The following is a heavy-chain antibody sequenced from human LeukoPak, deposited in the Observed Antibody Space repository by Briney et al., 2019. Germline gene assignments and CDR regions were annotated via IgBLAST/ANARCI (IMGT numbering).Heavy chain of an antibody. J-gene: IGHJ6*02. V-gene: IGHV3-30-3*01. CDR3: AREGNYYDSSGFLVYGMDV. CDR1: GFSFRSYA. D-gene: IGHD3-22*01. Sequence: GGPLTLSCAVSGFSFRSYAMHWVRPAPRKGLAWVAVISYDGSNKYYADSVKGRFTISRDNSKNTLYLQMNSLRAEDTAVYYCAREGNYYDSSGFLVYGMDVWGQGTTVTVSS. CDR2: ISYDGSNK.